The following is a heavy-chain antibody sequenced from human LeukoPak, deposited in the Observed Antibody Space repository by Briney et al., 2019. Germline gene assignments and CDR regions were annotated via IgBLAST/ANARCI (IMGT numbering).Heavy chain of an antibody. Sequence: SETLSLTCAVYGGSFSGYYWSWIRQPPGKGLEWIGEINHSGSTNYNPSLESRVTISVDTSKNQFSLKLSSVTAADTAVYYCARFRAYSSSWSSPMNFDYWGQGTLVTVSS. CDR3: ARFRAYSSSWSSPMNFDY. CDR1: GGSFSGYY. V-gene: IGHV4-34*01. J-gene: IGHJ4*02. D-gene: IGHD6-13*01. CDR2: INHSGST.